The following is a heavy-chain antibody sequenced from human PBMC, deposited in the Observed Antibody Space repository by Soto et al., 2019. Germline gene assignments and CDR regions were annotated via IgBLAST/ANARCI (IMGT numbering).Heavy chain of an antibody. CDR3: ARESGYYMGGFDP. D-gene: IGHD3-3*01. CDR1: GFTFSSYW. Sequence: GGSLRLSCAASGFTFSSYWMSWVRQAPGKGLEWVANIKQDGSEKYYVDSVKGRFTISRDNAKNSLYLQMNSLRAEDTAVYYCARESGYYMGGFDPWGQGTLVTVSS. V-gene: IGHV3-7*01. CDR2: IKQDGSEK. J-gene: IGHJ5*02.